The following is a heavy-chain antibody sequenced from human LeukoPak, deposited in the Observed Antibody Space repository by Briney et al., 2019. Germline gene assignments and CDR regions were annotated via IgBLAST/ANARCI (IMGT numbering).Heavy chain of an antibody. CDR2: IYYSGST. Sequence: PSETLSLTCTVSGGSISSYYWSWIRQPPGKGLEWIGYIYYSGSTNYNPSLKSRVAISVDTSKNQFSLKLSSVTAADTAVYYCASSVSVAVYYNGMDVWGQGTTVTVSS. CDR1: GGSISSYY. D-gene: IGHD6-19*01. CDR3: ASSVSVAVYYNGMDV. V-gene: IGHV4-59*08. J-gene: IGHJ6*02.